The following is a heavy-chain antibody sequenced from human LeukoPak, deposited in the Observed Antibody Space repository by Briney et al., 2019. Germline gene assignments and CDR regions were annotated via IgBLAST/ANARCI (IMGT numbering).Heavy chain of an antibody. J-gene: IGHJ4*02. D-gene: IGHD2-15*01. CDR2: ISSNGGST. Sequence: PGGFLRLSCAASGFTFSSYAMHWVRQAPGKGLEYVSAISSNGGSTYYANSVKGRFTISRDNSKNTLYLQMGSLRSEDTAVYYCARDSRCSGGSCYRSNLGYWGQGTLVTVSS. V-gene: IGHV3-64*01. CDR1: GFTFSSYA. CDR3: ARDSRCSGGSCYRSNLGY.